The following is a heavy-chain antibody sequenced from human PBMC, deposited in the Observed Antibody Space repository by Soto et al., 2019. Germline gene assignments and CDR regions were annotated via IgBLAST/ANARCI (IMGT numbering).Heavy chain of an antibody. Sequence: SETLSLTCTVSGGSISSYYWSWIRQPPGKGLEWIGYIYYSGSTNYNPSLKSRVTISVDTSKNQFSLKLSSVTAADTAVYYCARSGIAGAGRSPPNWFDPWGQGTLVTVSS. CDR3: ARSGIAGAGRSPPNWFDP. J-gene: IGHJ5*02. CDR2: IYYSGST. V-gene: IGHV4-59*01. D-gene: IGHD6-19*01. CDR1: GGSISSYY.